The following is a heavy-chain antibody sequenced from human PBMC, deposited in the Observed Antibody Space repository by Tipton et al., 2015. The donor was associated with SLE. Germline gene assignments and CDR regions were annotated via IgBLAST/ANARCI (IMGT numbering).Heavy chain of an antibody. Sequence: QSGAEVKKPGAAVKVSCKASGYTFTSYDINWVRQATGQGLEWMGWMNPNSGNTGYAQKFQGRVTITRTRSISTAYMELSSRRSEDTAVYYCARGPSWSGYYYYFDYWGQGTLVTVSS. V-gene: IGHV1-8*01. D-gene: IGHD3-3*01. CDR3: ARGPSWSGYYYYFDY. J-gene: IGHJ4*02. CDR2: MNPNSGNT. CDR1: GYTFTSYD.